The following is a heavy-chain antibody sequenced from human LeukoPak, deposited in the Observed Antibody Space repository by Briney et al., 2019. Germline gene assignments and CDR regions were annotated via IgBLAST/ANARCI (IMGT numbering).Heavy chain of an antibody. V-gene: IGHV1-18*01. Sequence: ASVKVSCKASGYTFTSYGISWVRQAPGQGLEWMGWISAYNGNTNYAQKLQGRVTMTTDTSTNTAYMELSSLRSEDTAVYYCARGAINFWSGYYPGEGYYYYMDVWGKGTTVTVSS. D-gene: IGHD3-3*01. CDR2: ISAYNGNT. CDR1: GYTFTSYG. J-gene: IGHJ6*03. CDR3: ARGAINFWSGYYPGEGYYYYMDV.